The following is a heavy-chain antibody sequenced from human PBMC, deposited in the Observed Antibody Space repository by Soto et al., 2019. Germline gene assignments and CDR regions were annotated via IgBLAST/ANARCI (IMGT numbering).Heavy chain of an antibody. V-gene: IGHV3-66*01. J-gene: IGHJ4*02. Sequence: EVKLVESGGGLVQPGGSLRLSCAASGFTVSSNYMSWVRQAPGKGLEWVSVIYSGGSTYYADSVKGRFTISRDNSKNTLYLQMNSLRAEDTAVYYCARDRSRDFWDYWGQGTLVTVSS. CDR2: IYSGGST. CDR3: ARDRSRDFWDY. CDR1: GFTVSSNY. D-gene: IGHD3-3*01.